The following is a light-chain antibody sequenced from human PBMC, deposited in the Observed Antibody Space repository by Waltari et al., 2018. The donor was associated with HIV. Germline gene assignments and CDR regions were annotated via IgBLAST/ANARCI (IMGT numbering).Light chain of an antibody. CDR3: YSAADNNLRV. CDR1: VLAKKY. CDR2: KDS. V-gene: IGLV3-27*01. Sequence: SSELTQPSSVSVSPGQTARITCSGDVLAKKYARWFQQKPGQAPVLVIYKDSERPSGIPVRFPGSSSGTTVTLTISGAQVEDEADYYCYSAADNNLRVFGGGTKLTVL. J-gene: IGLJ3*02.